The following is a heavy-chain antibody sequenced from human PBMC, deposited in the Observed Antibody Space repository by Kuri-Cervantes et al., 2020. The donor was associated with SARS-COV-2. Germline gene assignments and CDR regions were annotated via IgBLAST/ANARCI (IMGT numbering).Heavy chain of an antibody. Sequence: GESLKISCAASGFTFSSYAMSWVRQAPGKGLEWVSAISGSGGSTYYADSVKGRFTISRDNSKNTLYLQMNSLRDEDTAVYYCARQYYDILTGYYLYGMGVWGQGTTVTVSS. D-gene: IGHD3-9*01. V-gene: IGHV3-23*01. CDR2: ISGSGGST. J-gene: IGHJ6*02. CDR3: ARQYYDILTGYYLYGMGV. CDR1: GFTFSSYA.